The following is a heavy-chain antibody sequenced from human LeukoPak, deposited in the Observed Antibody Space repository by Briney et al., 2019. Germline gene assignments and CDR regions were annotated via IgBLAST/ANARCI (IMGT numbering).Heavy chain of an antibody. CDR2: INPNSGGT. D-gene: IGHD3-10*01. CDR3: ARARYGSGSYRAFDI. CDR1: GYTFTGYY. J-gene: IGHJ3*02. V-gene: IGHV1-2*02. Sequence: ASVKVSCKASGYTFTGYYMHWVRQAPGQRLEWMGWINPNSGGTNYAQKFQGRVTMTRDTSISTAYMELSRPRSDDTAVYYCARARYGSGSYRAFDIWGQGTMVTVSS.